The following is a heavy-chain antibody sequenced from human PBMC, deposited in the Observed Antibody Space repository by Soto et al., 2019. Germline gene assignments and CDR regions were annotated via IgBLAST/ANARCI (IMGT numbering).Heavy chain of an antibody. V-gene: IGHV4-59*08. CDR3: ARSEATGLDY. Sequence: SETLSLTCTVSGGSISSYYWSWIRQPPGKGLEWIGYIYYSGSTNYNPSLKSRVTISVDTSKNQFSLKLSSVTAADTAVYYCARSEATGLDYWGQETLVTVSS. CDR2: IYYSGST. CDR1: GGSISSYY. D-gene: IGHD1-26*01. J-gene: IGHJ4*02.